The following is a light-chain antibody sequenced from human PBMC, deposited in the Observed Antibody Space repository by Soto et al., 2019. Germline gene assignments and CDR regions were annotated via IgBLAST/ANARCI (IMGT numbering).Light chain of an antibody. J-gene: IGLJ2*01. CDR2: DVN. CDR3: TSWTTSTTMI. Sequence: QSALTQPASVSGSPGQSITISCTGTRSDIGAYNFVSWYQQHPGEAPKLMLYDVNVRPSGVSNRFSGSKSGNTASLTISGLQAEDEADYYCTSWTTSTTMIFGGGTKVTVL. CDR1: RSDIGAYNF. V-gene: IGLV2-14*03.